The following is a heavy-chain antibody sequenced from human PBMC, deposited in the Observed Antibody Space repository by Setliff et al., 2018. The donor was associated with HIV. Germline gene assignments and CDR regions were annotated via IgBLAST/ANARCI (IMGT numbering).Heavy chain of an antibody. CDR2: INPSSGNT. Sequence: ASVKVSCKASGYTFTSYYMHWVRQAPGQGLEWMGIINPSSGNTDYAQNLQGRVTMTRDTSTSTVYMELSSLRSEDTAVYYCARDPAPSSSASYFQHWGQGTPVTVSS. J-gene: IGHJ1*01. CDR3: ARDPAPSSSASYFQH. V-gene: IGHV1-46*01. D-gene: IGHD6-6*01. CDR1: GYTFTSYY.